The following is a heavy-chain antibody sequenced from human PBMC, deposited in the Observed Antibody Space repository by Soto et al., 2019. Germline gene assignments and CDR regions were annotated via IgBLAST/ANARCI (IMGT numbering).Heavy chain of an antibody. CDR1: GFTSSSYG. D-gene: IGHD3-16*01. CDR2: IWYDGSNK. J-gene: IGHJ3*02. Sequence: GGSLRLSCAASGFTSSSYGMHWVRQAPGKGLEWVAVIWYDGSNKYYADSVKGRFTISRDNSKNTLYLQMNSLRAEDTAVYYCARDRKGGLAAFDIWGQGTMVTVSS. CDR3: ARDRKGGLAAFDI. V-gene: IGHV3-33*01.